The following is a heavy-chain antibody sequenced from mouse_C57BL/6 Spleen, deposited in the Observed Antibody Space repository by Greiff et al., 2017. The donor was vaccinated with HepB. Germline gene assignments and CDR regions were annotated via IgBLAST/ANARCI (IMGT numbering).Heavy chain of an antibody. CDR1: GYTFTDYY. V-gene: IGHV1-76*01. D-gene: IGHD1-1*01. J-gene: IGHJ4*01. CDR3: ARSVYGSISMDY. Sequence: QVHVKQSGAELVRPGASVKLSCKASGYTFTDYYINWVKQRPGQGLEWIARIYPGSGNTYYNEKFKGKATLTAEKSSSTAYMQLSSLTSEDSAVYFCARSVYGSISMDYWGQGTSVTVSS. CDR2: IYPGSGNT.